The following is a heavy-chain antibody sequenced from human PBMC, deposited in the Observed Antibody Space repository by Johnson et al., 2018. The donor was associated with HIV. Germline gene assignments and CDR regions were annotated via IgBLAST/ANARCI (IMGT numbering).Heavy chain of an antibody. CDR2: IKQGGSEK. V-gene: IGHV3-7*05. CDR1: GFTFSSYW. J-gene: IGHJ3*02. Sequence: MLLVESGGGLVQPGGSLRLSCAASGFTFSSYWMSWVRQAPGKGLEWVANIKQGGSEKYFVDSRKGRFITSRDKAKNSLYLQMNSLRAEDTAVYYCATLNGHAFDIWGQGTMVTVSS. CDR3: ATLNGHAFDI.